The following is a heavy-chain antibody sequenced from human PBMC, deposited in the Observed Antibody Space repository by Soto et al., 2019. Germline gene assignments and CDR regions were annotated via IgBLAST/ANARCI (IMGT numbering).Heavy chain of an antibody. V-gene: IGHV1-69*06. CDR1: GGTFNSYL. CDR3: ARGLDQPPVGLYFDT. CDR2: IIPAFGTA. J-gene: IGHJ4*02. Sequence: QVQLVQSGAEVKNPGSSVKVSCKTSGGTFNSYLIDWVRQAPGQGLEWMGGIIPAFGTAKYAQKFQGRVTLTADKSTTTAYMELRTLPSEDTAVYYCARGLDQPPVGLYFDTWGQGTLVTVSS. D-gene: IGHD2-2*01.